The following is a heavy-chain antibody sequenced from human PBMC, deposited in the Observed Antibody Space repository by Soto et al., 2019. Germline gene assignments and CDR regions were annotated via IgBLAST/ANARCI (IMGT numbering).Heavy chain of an antibody. V-gene: IGHV3-30*02. Sequence: GGSLRLSCAASGFTFTSYLMGWLRQAPGKGLEWISVISHDGSNKYYVDSVKGRFTISRDNSKNTLYLQMNSLRAEDTAVYYCAKDREQQLVTYYYGMDVWGQGTTVTVSS. CDR1: GFTFTSYL. CDR3: AKDREQQLVTYYYGMDV. CDR2: ISHDGSNK. D-gene: IGHD6-13*01. J-gene: IGHJ6*02.